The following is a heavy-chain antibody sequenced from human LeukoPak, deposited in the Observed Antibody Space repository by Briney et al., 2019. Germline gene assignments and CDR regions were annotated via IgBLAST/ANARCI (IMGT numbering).Heavy chain of an antibody. D-gene: IGHD1-1*01. CDR3: ARTTQSKSAAFDY. Sequence: GRPLRLSCAASGFTFSSYAMHWVRQAPGKGLEWVAVISYDGSNKYYADSVKGRFTISRDNSKNTLYLQMNSLRAEDTAVYYCARTTQSKSAAFDYWGQGTLVTVSS. CDR2: ISYDGSNK. V-gene: IGHV3-30*01. J-gene: IGHJ4*02. CDR1: GFTFSSYA.